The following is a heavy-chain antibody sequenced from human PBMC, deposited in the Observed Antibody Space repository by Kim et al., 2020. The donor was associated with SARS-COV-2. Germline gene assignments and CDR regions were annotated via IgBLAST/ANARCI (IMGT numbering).Heavy chain of an antibody. CDR1: RSTFSSYG. Sequence: GGSLRLSCAASRSTFSSYGLHWVRQAPGKGLEWVAVIWYDGSNKYHADSVKGRFTISRDNSKNTLYLQMNNLRAEDTAVYYCAKERRKYCSGGRSHLEYWGPGTLFTASS. CDR2: IWYDGSNK. D-gene: IGHD2-15*01. V-gene: IGHV3-33*06. J-gene: IGHJ4*02. CDR3: AKERRKYCSGGRSHLEY.